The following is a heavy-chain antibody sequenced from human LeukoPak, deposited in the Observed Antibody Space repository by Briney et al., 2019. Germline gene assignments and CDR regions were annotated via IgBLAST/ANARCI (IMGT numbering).Heavy chain of an antibody. D-gene: IGHD3-10*01. J-gene: IGHJ5*02. CDR1: GFTFSSYA. V-gene: IGHV3-23*01. CDR2: ISGSGGST. CDR3: AKPGPDFNYYGSGSYIFDP. Sequence: GGSLRLSCAASGFTFSSYAMSWVRQAPGKGLEWVSAISGSGGSTYYADSVKGRFTISRDNSKNTLYLQMNSLRAEDTAVYYCAKPGPDFNYYGSGSYIFDPWGQGTLVTVSS.